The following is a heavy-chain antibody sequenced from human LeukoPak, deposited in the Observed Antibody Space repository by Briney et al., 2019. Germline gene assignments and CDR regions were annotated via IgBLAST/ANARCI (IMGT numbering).Heavy chain of an antibody. CDR2: IYYSGST. CDR1: GGSISSYY. Sequence: SETLSLTCTVSGGSISSYYWSWIRRPPGKGLEWIGYIYYSGSTNYNPSLKSRVTISVDTSKDQFSLKLSSVTAADTAVYYCARYRGDYYYYGMDVWGQGTTVTVS. J-gene: IGHJ6*02. CDR3: ARYRGDYYYYGMDV. D-gene: IGHD1-14*01. V-gene: IGHV4-59*01.